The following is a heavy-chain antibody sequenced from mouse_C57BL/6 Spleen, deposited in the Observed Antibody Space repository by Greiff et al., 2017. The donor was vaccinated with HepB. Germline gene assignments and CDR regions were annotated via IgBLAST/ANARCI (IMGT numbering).Heavy chain of an antibody. CDR2: IEPSDSYT. CDR3: ARRYYGSSYWYFDV. D-gene: IGHD1-1*01. V-gene: IGHV1-50*01. CDR1: GYTFTSYW. J-gene: IGHJ1*03. Sequence: QVQLQQPGAELVKPGASVTLSCKASGYTFTSYWMQWVKQRPEQGLEWIGEIEPSDSYTNYNQKFKGKATLTVDTSSSTAYLQCSSLTSEDSAVYYGARRYYGSSYWYFDVWGTGTTVTVSS.